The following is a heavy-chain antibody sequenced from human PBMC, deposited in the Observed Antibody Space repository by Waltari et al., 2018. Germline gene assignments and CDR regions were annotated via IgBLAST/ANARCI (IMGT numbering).Heavy chain of an antibody. CDR3: AKGVTMIVDAFDI. J-gene: IGHJ3*02. D-gene: IGHD3-22*01. CDR2: IYSGGST. V-gene: IGHV3-23*03. Sequence: EVQLLESGGGLVQPGGSLRLSCAASGFTFSSYAMSWVRQAPGKGLEWVSVIYSGGSTYYADSVKGRFTISRDNSKNTLYLQMNSLRAEDTAVYYCAKGVTMIVDAFDIWGQGTVVTVSS. CDR1: GFTFSSYA.